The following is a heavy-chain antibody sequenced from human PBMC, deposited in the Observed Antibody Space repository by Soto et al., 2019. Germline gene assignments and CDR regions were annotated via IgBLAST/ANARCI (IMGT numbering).Heavy chain of an antibody. V-gene: IGHV3-23*01. Sequence: EVQLLESGGGLVQPGGSLRLSCAASGFTFSSYAMSWVRQAPGKGLEWVSAISGSGGSTYYADSVKGRFTISRDNSKNTLYLQTNSLRAEDTAVYYCVKGRRGGVTTVTTNPFDYWGQGTLVTVSS. D-gene: IGHD4-17*01. CDR3: VKGRRGGVTTVTTNPFDY. CDR2: ISGSGGST. J-gene: IGHJ4*02. CDR1: GFTFSSYA.